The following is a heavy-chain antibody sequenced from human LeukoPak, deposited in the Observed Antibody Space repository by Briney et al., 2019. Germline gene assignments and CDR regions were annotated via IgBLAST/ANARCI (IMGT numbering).Heavy chain of an antibody. CDR3: ARLGPAGIFDYYYSMDV. J-gene: IGHJ6*03. D-gene: IGHD6-13*01. CDR2: INHSGST. Sequence: SETLSLTCAVYGGSFSGYYWSWIRQPPGKGLEWIGEINHSGSTNYNPSLKSRVTISVDTSKNQFSLKLSSVTAADTAVYYCARLGPAGIFDYYYSMDVWGKGSTVTVSS. CDR1: GGSFSGYY. V-gene: IGHV4-34*01.